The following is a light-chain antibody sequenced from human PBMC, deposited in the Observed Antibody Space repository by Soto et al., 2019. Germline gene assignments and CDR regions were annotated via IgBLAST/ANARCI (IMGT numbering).Light chain of an antibody. Sequence: QSVLTQPASVSGSPGQSITISCTGTSSDVGTYNLVSWYQQHPGKAPKLMIYEANKRPSGVSNRFSGSKSGNTASLTISGLQAEDEADYYCCSYAGSRGEVFGGGTQLTVL. V-gene: IGLV2-23*01. J-gene: IGLJ3*02. CDR1: SSDVGTYNL. CDR3: CSYAGSRGEV. CDR2: EAN.